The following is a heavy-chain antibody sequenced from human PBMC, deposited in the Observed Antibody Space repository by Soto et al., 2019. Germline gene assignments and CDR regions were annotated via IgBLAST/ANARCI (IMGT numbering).Heavy chain of an antibody. CDR2: ISTSSDSM. Sequence: EGQLVESGGGLVQPGGSLRLSCAASGFTFSIYRMNWVRQAPGKGLEWVSYISTSSDSMYYADSVKGRFTISRDNAKNSLYLEMNSLRAEDTAVYDCARDRGAFYYVFMDVWGKGTTVTVSS. CDR1: GFTFSIYR. D-gene: IGHD3-10*02. J-gene: IGHJ6*03. CDR3: ARDRGAFYYVFMDV. V-gene: IGHV3-48*01.